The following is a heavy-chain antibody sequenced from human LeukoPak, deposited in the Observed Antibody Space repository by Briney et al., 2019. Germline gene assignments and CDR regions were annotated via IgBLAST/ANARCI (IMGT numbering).Heavy chain of an antibody. CDR2: ISINDST. D-gene: IGHD6-25*01. CDR1: GGSISAYL. J-gene: IGHJ5*02. CDR3: AREGGDPRWLDP. Sequence: SETLSLTCTVSGGSISAYLWSWIRQPAGKGLEWIGRISINDSTMYNPSLRSRVTMSVNTSKNQFSLNLTSVTAADTAVYSCAREGGDPRWLDPWGQGTLVTVSS. V-gene: IGHV4-4*07.